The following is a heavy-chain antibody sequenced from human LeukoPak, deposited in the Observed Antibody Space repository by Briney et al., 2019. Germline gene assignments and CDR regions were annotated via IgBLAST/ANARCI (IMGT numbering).Heavy chain of an antibody. CDR1: GGSFSIYY. CDR2: IYYSGST. D-gene: IGHD4-17*01. J-gene: IGHJ4*02. V-gene: IGHV4-59*01. CDR3: ARTGSTVTMLYPFDH. Sequence: SETLSLTCTVSGGSFSIYYWSWIRQPPGKGLEWIGYIYYSGSTNYNPSLKSRVSISVDTSKNQFSLKLSSVTAADTAVYYCARTGSTVTMLYPFDHWGQGTLVTVSS.